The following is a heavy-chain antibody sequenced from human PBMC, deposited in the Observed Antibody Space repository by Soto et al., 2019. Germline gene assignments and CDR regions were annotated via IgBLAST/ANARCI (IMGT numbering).Heavy chain of an antibody. CDR1: GFTFGDYP. Sequence: EVQLVESGGGLVKPGGSLRLSCTTSGFTFGDYPMSWFRQAPGKGLEWVNFIRSKSYGGTTEYAASVKGRFTISRDDSKSIAYLQMNSLKTEDTAMYYCARGGAVAVDAFDIWGQGTMVTVSP. CDR2: IRSKSYGGTT. V-gene: IGHV3-49*05. D-gene: IGHD6-19*01. J-gene: IGHJ3*02. CDR3: ARGGAVAVDAFDI.